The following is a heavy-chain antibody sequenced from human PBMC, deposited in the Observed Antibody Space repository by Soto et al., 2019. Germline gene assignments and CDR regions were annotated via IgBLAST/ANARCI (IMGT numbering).Heavy chain of an antibody. J-gene: IGHJ5*02. V-gene: IGHV6-1*01. CDR1: GDSVSSNTAS. CDR3: AKGDNLGPKTGYAFDP. CDR2: TYFRSKWYN. D-gene: IGHD5-12*01. Sequence: SQTLSLTYAISGDSVSSNTASWNWIRQSPSRGLEWLGRTYFRSKWYNDYAVSVKSRIIINPDTSNNQFSLQLNSVTPEDTAVYFCAKGDNLGPKTGYAFDPWGQGIMVTVSS.